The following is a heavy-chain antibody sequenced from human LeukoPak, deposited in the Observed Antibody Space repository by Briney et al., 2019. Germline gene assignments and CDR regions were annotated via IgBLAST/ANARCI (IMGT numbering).Heavy chain of an antibody. J-gene: IGHJ4*02. D-gene: IGHD3-9*01. V-gene: IGHV1-69*04. CDR1: GGTFTNYA. CDR3: ARGGGVDILTGFQY. Sequence: SVQVSCKASGGTFTNYAINWVRQAPGQGLEWMGRIIPILDVTNYAQKFQGRVTITADQSTSTAYMELSSLRSEDTAVYYCARGGGVDILTGFQYWGQGTLVTVSS. CDR2: IIPILDVT.